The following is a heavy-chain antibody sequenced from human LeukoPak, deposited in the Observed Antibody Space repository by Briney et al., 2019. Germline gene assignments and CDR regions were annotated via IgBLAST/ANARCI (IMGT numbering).Heavy chain of an antibody. D-gene: IGHD3-10*01. CDR2: IKQDGSEK. V-gene: IGHV3-7*01. Sequence: GGSLRLSCAASGFTFSSYWMSWVRQASGKGLEWVANIKQDGSEKYYVDSVKGRFTISRDNAKNSLYLQMNSLRAEDTAVYYCARDWAYYYGSADYWGQGTLVTVSS. CDR1: GFTFSSYW. J-gene: IGHJ4*02. CDR3: ARDWAYYYGSADY.